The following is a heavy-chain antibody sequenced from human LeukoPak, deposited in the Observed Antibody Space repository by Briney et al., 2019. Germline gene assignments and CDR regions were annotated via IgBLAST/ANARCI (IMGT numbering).Heavy chain of an antibody. CDR1: GYSISSGYH. D-gene: IGHD7-27*01. CDR2: IYHRGNA. Sequence: SETLSLTCAVSGYSISSGYHWGWIRQPPGKGPELIGSIYHRGNAYYNPSLKSRVTISLDTSKNQFSLKLSSVTAADTAVYYRARDLGYYRMDVWGKGTTVTVSS. CDR3: ARDLGYYRMDV. J-gene: IGHJ6*04. V-gene: IGHV4-38-2*01.